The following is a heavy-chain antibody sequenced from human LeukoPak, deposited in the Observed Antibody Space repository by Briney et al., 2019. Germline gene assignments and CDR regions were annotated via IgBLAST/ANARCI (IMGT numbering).Heavy chain of an antibody. J-gene: IGHJ4*02. D-gene: IGHD5-24*01. CDR1: GFTFSDFY. CDR2: ISNRGSAI. V-gene: IGHV3-11*04. Sequence: PGGSLRLSCAASGFTFSDFYMSWIRQAPGKGLECVSYISNRGSAIHYADSVKGRFTISRDNSKNTLYLQMNSLRAEDTAVYYCASTDTEARDGYNSPLAGDYWGQGTLVTVSS. CDR3: ASTDTEARDGYNSPLAGDY.